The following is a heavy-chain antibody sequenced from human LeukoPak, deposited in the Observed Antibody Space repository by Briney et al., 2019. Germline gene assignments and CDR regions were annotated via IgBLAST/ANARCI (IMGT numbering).Heavy chain of an antibody. CDR3: ARHDYYDSSGYEKYYYYGMDV. J-gene: IGHJ6*02. D-gene: IGHD3-22*01. V-gene: IGHV4-59*08. Sequence: SETLSLTCTVSGGSISSYYWSWIRQPPGKGLEWIGYIYYSGSTNYNPPLKSRVTISVDTSKSQFSLKLSSVTAADTAVYYCARHDYYDSSGYEKYYYYGMDVWGQGTTVTVSS. CDR1: GGSISSYY. CDR2: IYYSGST.